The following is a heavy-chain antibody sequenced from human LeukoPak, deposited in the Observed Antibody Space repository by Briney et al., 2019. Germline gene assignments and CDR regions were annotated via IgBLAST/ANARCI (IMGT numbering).Heavy chain of an antibody. CDR2: MSYDGSNE. J-gene: IGHJ4*02. V-gene: IGHV3-30*18. CDR1: GFTFSSYG. CDR3: AKGRAGPQMASVGDIAPEFDY. Sequence: GGSLRLSCAASGFTFSSYGMHWVRQAPGKELEWVAVMSYDGSNEFYADSVKGRFTISRDNSKNTLYLQMNSLRTEDTAVYYCAKGRAGPQMASVGDIAPEFDYWGQGTLVTVSS. D-gene: IGHD5-24*01.